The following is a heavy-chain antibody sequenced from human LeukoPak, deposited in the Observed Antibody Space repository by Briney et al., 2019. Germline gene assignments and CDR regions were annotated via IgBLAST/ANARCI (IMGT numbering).Heavy chain of an antibody. J-gene: IGHJ4*02. CDR1: GGTFSSYA. V-gene: IGHV1-69*04. CDR2: IIPILGIA. CDR3: ASGWNYYDSSGSGVVDF. D-gene: IGHD3-22*01. Sequence: SVKVSCKASGGTFSSYAISWVRQAPGQGLEWMGRIIPILGIANYAQKFQGRVTITADKSTSTAYKELSSLRSEDTAVYYCASGWNYYDSSGSGVVDFWGQGTLVTVSS.